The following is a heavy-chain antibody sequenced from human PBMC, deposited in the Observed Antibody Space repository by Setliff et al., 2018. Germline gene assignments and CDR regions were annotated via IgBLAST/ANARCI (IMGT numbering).Heavy chain of an antibody. V-gene: IGHV4-4*08. J-gene: IGHJ6*02. Sequence: PSETLSLTCTVSGGSVSPYFWSWIRQPPGKGLEWIGYIYAIRSTNYNPSLKSRVTISLDTSNNQFSLKLSSVTAADTAVYYCARGSTMIQGVRLYYHGLDVWGQGTTVTVSS. CDR3: ARGSTMIQGVRLYYHGLDV. CDR2: IYAIRST. D-gene: IGHD3-10*01. CDR1: GGSVSPYF.